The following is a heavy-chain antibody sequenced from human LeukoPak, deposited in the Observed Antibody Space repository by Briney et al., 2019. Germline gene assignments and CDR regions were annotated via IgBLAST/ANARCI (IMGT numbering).Heavy chain of an antibody. V-gene: IGHV3-23*01. D-gene: IGHD3-22*01. CDR1: GFNFGDYG. CDR2: ISGSGGST. J-gene: IGHJ4*02. CDR3: ATVYYDHYFDY. Sequence: GGSLRLSCTASGFNFGDYGMSWVRQAPGKGLEWVSAISGSGGSTYYADSVKGRFTISRDNSKNTLYLQMNSLRAEDTAVYYCATVYYDHYFDYWGQGTLVTVSS.